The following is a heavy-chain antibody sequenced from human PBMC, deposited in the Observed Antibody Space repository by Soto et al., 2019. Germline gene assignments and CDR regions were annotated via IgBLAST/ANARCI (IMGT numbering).Heavy chain of an antibody. V-gene: IGHV3-23*01. CDR1: GFTFSSFA. CDR3: ARGGVATIFGDS. J-gene: IGHJ4*02. D-gene: IGHD5-12*01. Sequence: EVQLLESGGDLVQPGGSLRLSCAASGFTFSSFAMSWVRQAPGKGLEWVSTISGSGGTTYYADSVKGRFIISRDNAKNSLYLQMNSLRDEDTAVYYCARGGVATIFGDSWGQGTLVTVSS. CDR2: ISGSGGTT.